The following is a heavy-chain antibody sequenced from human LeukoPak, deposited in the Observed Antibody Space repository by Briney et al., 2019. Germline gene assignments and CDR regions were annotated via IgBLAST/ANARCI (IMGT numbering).Heavy chain of an antibody. D-gene: IGHD3/OR15-3a*01. J-gene: IGHJ4*02. CDR2: ISGSGGST. Sequence: GGSLRLSCAASGLTFSSYAMSWVRQAPGKGLEWVSAISGSGGSTYYADSVKGRFTISRDNSKNTLYLQMNSLRAEDTAVYYCAKDRTLSGLGYWGQGTLVTVSS. V-gene: IGHV3-23*01. CDR3: AKDRTLSGLGY. CDR1: GLTFSSYA.